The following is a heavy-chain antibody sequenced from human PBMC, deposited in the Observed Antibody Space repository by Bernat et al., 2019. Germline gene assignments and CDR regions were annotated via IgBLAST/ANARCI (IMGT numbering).Heavy chain of an antibody. CDR2: ISYDGSNK. CDR3: AKAGAKTRKSLEWLLRSSELYYFDY. J-gene: IGHJ4*02. CDR1: GFTFSSYA. D-gene: IGHD3-3*01. V-gene: IGHV3-30-3*01. Sequence: QVQLVESGGGVVQPGRSLRLSCAASGFTFSSYAMHWVRQAPGKGLEWVAVISYDGSNKYYADSVKGRFTISRDNSKNTLYLQMNSLRAEDTAVYYCAKAGAKTRKSLEWLLRSSELYYFDYWGQGTLVTVSS.